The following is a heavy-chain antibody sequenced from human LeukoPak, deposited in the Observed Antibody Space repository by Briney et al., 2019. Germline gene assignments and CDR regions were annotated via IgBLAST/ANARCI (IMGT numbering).Heavy chain of an antibody. CDR1: DFTFSNAW. CDR2: IKSKTDDGTT. V-gene: IGHV3-15*07. D-gene: IGHD2-21*02. J-gene: IGHJ6*02. Sequence: AGGSLRLSCAASDFTFSNAWMNWVRQAPGKGLEWVGRIKSKTDDGTTAYAAPVKGRFTISRDDSKDTLYLRMDSLRAEDTAMYYCARAQGDHTSYYYYYGMHVWGQGTTVTVSS. CDR3: ARAQGDHTSYYYYYGMHV.